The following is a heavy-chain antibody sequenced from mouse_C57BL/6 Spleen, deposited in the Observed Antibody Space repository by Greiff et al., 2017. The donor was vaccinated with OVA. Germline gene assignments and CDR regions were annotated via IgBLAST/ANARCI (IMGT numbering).Heavy chain of an antibody. CDR1: GYTFPSYW. CDR2: IYPSDSET. J-gene: IGHJ4*01. D-gene: IGHD1-1*01. V-gene: IGHV1-61*01. Sequence: QVQLQQPGAELVRPGSSVKLSCKASGYTFPSYWLDWVKQRPGQGLEWIGNIYPSDSETHYNQKFKDKATLTVDKSSSTAYMQLSSLTSEDSAVYYCARGYYGSSYNARDYWGQGTSVTVSS. CDR3: ARGYYGSSYNARDY.